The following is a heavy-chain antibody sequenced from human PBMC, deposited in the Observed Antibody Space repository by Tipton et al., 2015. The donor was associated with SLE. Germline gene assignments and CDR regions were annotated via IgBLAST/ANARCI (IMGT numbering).Heavy chain of an antibody. CDR2: IKQDGSEK. CDR3: ARGRYSSSWFDY. V-gene: IGHV3-7*02. CDR1: GFTFSSYW. D-gene: IGHD6-13*01. Sequence: SLRLSCAASGFTFSSYWMSWVRQAPGKGLDWVANIKQDGSEKYYVDSVKGRFTISRDNSKNTLYLQMNSLRAEDTAVYYCARGRYSSSWFDYWGQGTLVTVSS. J-gene: IGHJ4*02.